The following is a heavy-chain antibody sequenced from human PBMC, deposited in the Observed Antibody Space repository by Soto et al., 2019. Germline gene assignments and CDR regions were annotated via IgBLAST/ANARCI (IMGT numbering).Heavy chain of an antibody. D-gene: IGHD1-26*01. V-gene: IGHV3-30-3*01. CDR2: ISYDGSNK. CDR3: ARGRGAAVDYFYG. CDR1: GFTVSSNY. Sequence: PGGSLRLSCAASGFTVSSNYMSWVRQAPGKGLEWVAVISYDGSNKYYADSVKGRFTISRDNSKNTLFLQMNSLRAEDTAVYYCARGRGAAVDYFYGWGQGILVTGAS. J-gene: IGHJ4*02.